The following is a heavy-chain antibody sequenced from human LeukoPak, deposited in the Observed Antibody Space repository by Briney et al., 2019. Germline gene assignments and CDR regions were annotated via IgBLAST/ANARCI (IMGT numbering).Heavy chain of an antibody. V-gene: IGHV4-30-4*01. Sequence: SETLSLTCTVSGGSISSGDYYWSWIRQPPGKGLEWIGYIYYSGSTYYNPSLKSRVTISVDTSKNQFSLKLSSVTAADTAVYYCARSRDSSGYYYFEFDYWGQGTLVTVSS. CDR3: ARSRDSSGYYYFEFDY. J-gene: IGHJ4*02. D-gene: IGHD3-22*01. CDR2: IYYSGST. CDR1: GGSISSGDYY.